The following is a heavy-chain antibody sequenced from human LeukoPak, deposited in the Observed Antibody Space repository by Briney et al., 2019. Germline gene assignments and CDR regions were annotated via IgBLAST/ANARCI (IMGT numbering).Heavy chain of an antibody. D-gene: IGHD4-17*01. Sequence: GRSLRLSCAASGFTFSSYGMHWVRQAPGKGLEWVANIKQDGSEKYYMDSVKGRFTISRDNAKNSLYLQMNSLRAEDTAVYYCGTTVTTGRRYWGQGTLVTVSS. J-gene: IGHJ4*02. CDR3: GTTVTTGRRY. V-gene: IGHV3-7*01. CDR2: IKQDGSEK. CDR1: GFTFSSYG.